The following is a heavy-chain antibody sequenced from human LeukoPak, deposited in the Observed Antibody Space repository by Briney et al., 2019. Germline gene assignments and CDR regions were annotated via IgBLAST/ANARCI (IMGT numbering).Heavy chain of an antibody. Sequence: GESLKISCKGSGYSFTSYWIGWVRQMPGKGLEWMGIIYPGDSDTRYSPSFQGQVTISADKSISTAYLQWSNLKASDTAVYYCARGRRFGELSHPTYYFDYWGQGTQVTVSS. V-gene: IGHV5-51*01. CDR1: GYSFTSYW. J-gene: IGHJ4*02. D-gene: IGHD3-10*01. CDR3: ARGRRFGELSHPTYYFDY. CDR2: IYPGDSDT.